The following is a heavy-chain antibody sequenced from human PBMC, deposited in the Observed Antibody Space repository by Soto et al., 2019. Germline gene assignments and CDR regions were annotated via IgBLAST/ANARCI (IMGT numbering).Heavy chain of an antibody. CDR1: GFTFSSYA. D-gene: IGHD2-2*01. Sequence: GGSLRLSCAASGFTFSSYAMSWVRQAPGKGLEWVSAISGSGGSTYYADSVKGRFTISRDNSKNSLYLQMNRLRAEDTAVYYCAKAGYCSSTSCYQVYYYMDVWGKGTTVTVSS. J-gene: IGHJ6*03. CDR2: ISGSGGST. CDR3: AKAGYCSSTSCYQVYYYMDV. V-gene: IGHV3-23*01.